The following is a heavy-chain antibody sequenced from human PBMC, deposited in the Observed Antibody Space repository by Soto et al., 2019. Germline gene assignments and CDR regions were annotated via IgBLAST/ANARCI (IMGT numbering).Heavy chain of an antibody. D-gene: IGHD5-12*01. Sequence: QVQLVQSGAEVKKPGASLMVSCKASGYTFTSYGITWVRQAPGQGLEWMGWISASTGNTNYAESVQGRVIMTTDISTSTASMELRSLTSNDTAVYYCARSTRVIVAAKGTLDYWGQGTPGTVSS. V-gene: IGHV1-18*04. J-gene: IGHJ4*02. CDR1: GYTFTSYG. CDR2: ISASTGNT. CDR3: ARSTRVIVAAKGTLDY.